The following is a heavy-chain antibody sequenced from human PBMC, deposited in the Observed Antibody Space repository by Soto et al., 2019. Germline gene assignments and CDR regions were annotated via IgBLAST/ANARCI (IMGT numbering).Heavy chain of an antibody. V-gene: IGHV4-39*01. CDR2: IYYSGST. D-gene: IGHD3-16*02. CDR1: GGSISSSSYY. Sequence: SETLSLTCTVSGGSISSSSYYWGWIRQPPGKGLEWIGSIYYSGSTYYNPSLKSRVTISVDTSKNQFSLKLSSVTAADTAVYYCARHSSYRNNWLDPWGQGTLVTVSS. J-gene: IGHJ5*02. CDR3: ARHSSYRNNWLDP.